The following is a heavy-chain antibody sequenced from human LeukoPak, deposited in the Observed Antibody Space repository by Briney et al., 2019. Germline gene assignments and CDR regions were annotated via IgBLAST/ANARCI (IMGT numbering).Heavy chain of an antibody. CDR1: GFTFSTYA. V-gene: IGHV3-23*01. D-gene: IGHD6-13*01. Sequence: GGSLRLSCATSGFTFSTYAMTWFRQAPGKGLEWVSSVSGSGSSTYYADSVKGRFTISRDNSKNTLYLQMNSLRADDSAIYYCAKVIPATATGYWGQGTLVTVSS. J-gene: IGHJ4*02. CDR3: AKVIPATATGY. CDR2: VSGSGSST.